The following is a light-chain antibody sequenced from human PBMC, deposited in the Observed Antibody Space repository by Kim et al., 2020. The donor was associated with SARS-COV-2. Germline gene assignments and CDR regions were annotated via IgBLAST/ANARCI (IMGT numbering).Light chain of an antibody. CDR3: QQYINWPPPGT. CDR2: GAS. Sequence: EIVMTQSPATLSVSPGERATLSCRASQSVSSNLAWYQQKPGQAPSLLIYGASTRATGVPARFSGSGSGTEFTLTISSLQSEDFAVYYCQQYINWPPPGTFGQGTKLEI. J-gene: IGKJ2*02. V-gene: IGKV3-15*01. CDR1: QSVSSN.